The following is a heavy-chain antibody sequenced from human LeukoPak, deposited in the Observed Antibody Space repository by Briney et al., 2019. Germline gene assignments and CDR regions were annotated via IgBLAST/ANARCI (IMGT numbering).Heavy chain of an antibody. V-gene: IGHV1-18*01. CDR3: ASVPFDWSLSRYGMDV. CDR2: ISAYNGNT. Sequence: ASVKVSCKASGYTFTSYGISWVRQAPGQGLEWMGWISAYNGNTNYAQKLQGRVTMTTDTSTSTAYMELRSLRSDDTAVYYCASVPFDWSLSRYGMDVWGQGTTVTVSS. D-gene: IGHD3-9*01. J-gene: IGHJ6*02. CDR1: GYTFTSYG.